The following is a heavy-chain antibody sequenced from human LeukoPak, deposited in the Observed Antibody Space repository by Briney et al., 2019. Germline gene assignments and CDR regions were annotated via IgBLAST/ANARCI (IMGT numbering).Heavy chain of an antibody. CDR3: ARAQRGYSGPRIDY. J-gene: IGHJ4*02. V-gene: IGHV4-39*07. CDR1: GGSISSSSYY. CDR2: IYYSGST. D-gene: IGHD5-12*01. Sequence: SETLSLTCTVSGGSISSSSYYWGWIRQPPGKGLEWIGSIYYSGSTYYNPSLKSRVTISVDTSKNQFSLKLSSVIAADTAVYYCARAQRGYSGPRIDYWGQGTLVTVSS.